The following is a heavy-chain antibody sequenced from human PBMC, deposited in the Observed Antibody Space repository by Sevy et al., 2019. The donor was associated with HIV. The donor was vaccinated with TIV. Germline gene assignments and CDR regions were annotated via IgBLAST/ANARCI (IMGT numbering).Heavy chain of an antibody. V-gene: IGHV3-15*01. J-gene: IGHJ6*02. CDR1: GFTFSSAW. D-gene: IGHD5-12*01. Sequence: GESLKISCTASGFTFSSAWMSWVRQAPGKGLEWVGRIKSEFDGGAIDYDAPVKGRFTISREDSKNTVYLQMNSLKTVDTAVYYCITDPAYRGYDEEVINYYFYGMDVWGQGTTVTVSS. CDR3: ITDPAYRGYDEEVINYYFYGMDV. CDR2: IKSEFDGGAI.